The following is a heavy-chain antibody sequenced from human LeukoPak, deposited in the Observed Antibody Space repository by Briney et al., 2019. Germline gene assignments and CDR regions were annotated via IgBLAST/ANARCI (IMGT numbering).Heavy chain of an antibody. J-gene: IGHJ4*02. D-gene: IGHD6-13*01. V-gene: IGHV4-61*05. CDR1: GGSISSSSYY. CDR2: IYYSGST. Sequence: SETLSLTCTVSGGSISSSSYYWGWIRQPPGKGLEWIGYIYYSGSTNYNPSLKSRVTISVDTSKNQFSLKLSSVTAADTAVYYCARHRSRGGFSSSWYFDYWGQGTLVTVSS. CDR3: ARHRSRGGFSSSWYFDY.